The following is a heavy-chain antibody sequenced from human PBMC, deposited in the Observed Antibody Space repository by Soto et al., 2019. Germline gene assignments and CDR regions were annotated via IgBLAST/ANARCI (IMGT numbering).Heavy chain of an antibody. Sequence: HPGGSLRLSCAASGFTFSSYEMNWVRQAPGKGLEWVSYISSSGSTIYYADSVKGRFTISRDNAKNSLYLQMNSLRAEDTAVYYCAREPSSGSSDAFDIWGQGTMVTVSS. V-gene: IGHV3-48*03. CDR1: GFTFSSYE. CDR2: ISSSGSTI. J-gene: IGHJ3*02. D-gene: IGHD3-22*01. CDR3: AREPSSGSSDAFDI.